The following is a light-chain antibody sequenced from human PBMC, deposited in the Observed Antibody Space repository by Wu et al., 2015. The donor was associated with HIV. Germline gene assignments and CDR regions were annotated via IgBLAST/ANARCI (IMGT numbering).Light chain of an antibody. Sequence: EIVLTQSPGTLSLSPGERATLSCRASQSVRSNYLAWYQQKPGQAPRLLIHGASSRATGIPDRFSGSGSGTDFTLTITRLEPEDFAVYYCRQYGNSPWTFGQGTKVEIK. CDR2: GAS. V-gene: IGKV3-20*01. CDR1: QSVRSNY. J-gene: IGKJ1*01. CDR3: RQYGNSPWT.